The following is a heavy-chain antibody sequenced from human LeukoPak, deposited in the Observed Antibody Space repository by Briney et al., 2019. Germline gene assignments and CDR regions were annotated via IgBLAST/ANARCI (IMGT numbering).Heavy chain of an antibody. CDR1: GGSFSGYY. J-gene: IGHJ1*01. Sequence: SETLSLTCAVYGGSFSGYYWSWIRQPPGKGLEWIGEINHSGSTNYNPSLKSRVTISVDTSKNQFSLKLSSVTAADTAVYYCAKETVYGLGYFQHWGQGTLVTVSS. V-gene: IGHV4-34*01. D-gene: IGHD4-17*01. CDR2: INHSGST. CDR3: AKETVYGLGYFQH.